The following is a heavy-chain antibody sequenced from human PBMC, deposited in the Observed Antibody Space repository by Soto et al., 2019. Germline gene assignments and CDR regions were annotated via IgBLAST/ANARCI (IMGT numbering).Heavy chain of an antibody. Sequence: GESLKISCKGSGYSFTSYWISWVRQMPGKGLEWMGRIDPSDSYTNYSPSFQGHVTISADKSISTAYLQWSSLKASDTAMYYCARRHRSTSDYYYYYGMDVWGQGTTVTVSS. D-gene: IGHD2-2*01. CDR3: ARRHRSTSDYYYYYGMDV. CDR1: GYSFTSYW. V-gene: IGHV5-10-1*01. J-gene: IGHJ6*02. CDR2: IDPSDSYT.